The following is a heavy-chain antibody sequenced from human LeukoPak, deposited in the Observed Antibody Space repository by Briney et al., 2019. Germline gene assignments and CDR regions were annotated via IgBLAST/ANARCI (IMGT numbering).Heavy chain of an antibody. Sequence: GGSLRLSCAASGFTFRSYGMHWVRQAPGKGLEWVSVIWRGGKNTYYADSVKGRFTISRDSSKNTLYLQMDSLRDEDTAVYYCAGDRVSNVPTDYWGEGAPVTLSS. J-gene: IGHJ6*01. D-gene: IGHD3-3*02. CDR2: IWRGGKNT. V-gene: IGHV3-33*01. CDR3: AGDRVSNVPTDY. CDR1: GFTFRSYG.